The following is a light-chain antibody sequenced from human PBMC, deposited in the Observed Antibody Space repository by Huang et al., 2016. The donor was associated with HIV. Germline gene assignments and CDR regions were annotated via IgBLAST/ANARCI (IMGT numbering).Light chain of an antibody. J-gene: IGKJ1*01. CDR1: QTVSAH. CDR2: GAS. V-gene: IGKV3-15*01. CDR3: HQYYTLPRT. Sequence: EILLTQSPATLSVSPGARVTLSCRASQTVSAHLAWFQQRPGQAPKLLIYGASNRATGIPPRFSGRGSGTEFGLTITNLQSEDFAVYFCHQYYTLPRTFGQGTKVEI.